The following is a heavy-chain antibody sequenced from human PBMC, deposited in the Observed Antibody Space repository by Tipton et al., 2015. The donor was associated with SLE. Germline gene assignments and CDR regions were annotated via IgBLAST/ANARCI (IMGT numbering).Heavy chain of an antibody. V-gene: IGHV4-59*12. D-gene: IGHD4-11*01. CDR3: ARATVRRFFDI. CDR1: GGSISSYY. Sequence: LRLSCTVSGGSISSYYWSWIRQPPGKGLEWIGSIYYSGSTNYNPSLKSRVTISVDTSKNQFSLKLSSVTAADTAVYYCARATVRRFFDIWGQGTMVTVSS. J-gene: IGHJ3*02. CDR2: IYYSGST.